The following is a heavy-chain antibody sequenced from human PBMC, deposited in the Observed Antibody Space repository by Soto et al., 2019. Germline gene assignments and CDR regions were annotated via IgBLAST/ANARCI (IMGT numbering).Heavy chain of an antibody. CDR2: ISYDGNNK. V-gene: IGHV3-30-3*01. CDR3: AREVWEHTPRGVYYYYGMDV. D-gene: IGHD1-26*01. Sequence: GGSLRLSCAASGFTFTSYAMHWVRQPPGKGLEWVAVISYDGNNKKYADSVKGRLTTSRDNSKNTVHLLINSLRPEDTAVYYCAREVWEHTPRGVYYYYGMDVWGQGTTVTVSS. CDR1: GFTFTSYA. J-gene: IGHJ6*01.